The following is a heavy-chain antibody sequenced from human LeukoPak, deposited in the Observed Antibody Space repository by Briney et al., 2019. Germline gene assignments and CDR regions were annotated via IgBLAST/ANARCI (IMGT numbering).Heavy chain of an antibody. J-gene: IGHJ2*01. Sequence: GGSLRLSCAVSGFTFSGFWMSWSRQAPGKGLEWVSYISSSGSTIYYADSVKGRFTISRDNAKNSLYLQMNSLRAEDTAVYYCARDTGSGYYDSSGYYSAARWYFDLWGRGTLVTVSS. CDR3: ARDTGSGYYDSSGYYSAARWYFDL. CDR1: GFTFSGFW. CDR2: ISSSGSTI. D-gene: IGHD3-22*01. V-gene: IGHV3-11*01.